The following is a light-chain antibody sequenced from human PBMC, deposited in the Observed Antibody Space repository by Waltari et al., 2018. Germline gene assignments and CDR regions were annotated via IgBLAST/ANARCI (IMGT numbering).Light chain of an antibody. V-gene: IGKV1-5*01. CDR2: DDS. Sequence: DIQMTQSPSTLSASVGDRVTITCRASQSISGWLAWYQQKPGKAPKLLIYDDSSLESGVPSRFSGIRSGTEFTLTISSLQPDDFATYYCQQCNSYWAAFGPGTKVEIK. J-gene: IGKJ1*01. CDR3: QQCNSYWAA. CDR1: QSISGW.